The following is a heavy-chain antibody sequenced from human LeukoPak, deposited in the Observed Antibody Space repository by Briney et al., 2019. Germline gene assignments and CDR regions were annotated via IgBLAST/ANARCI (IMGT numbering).Heavy chain of an antibody. D-gene: IGHD2/OR15-2a*01. CDR3: ARHDCDSSRCSVNWFDP. Sequence: SETLSLTCTVSGVSTSSSPYYWGWIRQPPGKGLEWIGTIYDSGNTNYNPSLRSRLTISVDTSRNQFSLKLSSVTAADTAVYYCARHDCDSSRCSVNWFDPWGQGTLVTVSS. CDR1: GVSTSSSPYY. CDR2: IYDSGNT. J-gene: IGHJ5*02. V-gene: IGHV4-39*01.